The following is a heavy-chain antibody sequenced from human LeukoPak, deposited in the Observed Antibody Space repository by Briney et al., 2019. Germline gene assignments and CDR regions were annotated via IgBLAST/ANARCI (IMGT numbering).Heavy chain of an antibody. D-gene: IGHD1-14*01. CDR3: TRDRSRAEDD. J-gene: IGHJ4*02. V-gene: IGHV3-7*01. CDR1: GFTFSGHW. Sequence: GGSLRLSCAASGFTFSGHWMSWVRQAPGKGLEWVANISQGGSDKYYVDSVKGRFTISRDNANNLLYLQMDSLRGEDTAVYYCTRDRSRAEDDWGQGTLVTVSS. CDR2: ISQGGSDK.